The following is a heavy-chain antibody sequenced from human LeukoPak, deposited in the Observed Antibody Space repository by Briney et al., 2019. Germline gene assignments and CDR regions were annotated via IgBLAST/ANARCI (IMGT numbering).Heavy chain of an antibody. CDR2: ISSTSAYI. D-gene: IGHD6-19*01. J-gene: IGHJ6*02. V-gene: IGHV3-21*01. CDR1: GFTFSSYS. Sequence: GGSLRLSCAASGFTFSSYSMNWVRQAPGKGLEWVSSISSTSAYIYYADPVKGRFAISRDNAKNSLYLQMNSLRAEDTAVYYCARGGGWDAYYYYGMDVWGQGTTVTVSS. CDR3: ARGGGWDAYYYYGMDV.